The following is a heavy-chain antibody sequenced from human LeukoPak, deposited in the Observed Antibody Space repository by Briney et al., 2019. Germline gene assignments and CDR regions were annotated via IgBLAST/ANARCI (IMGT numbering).Heavy chain of an antibody. V-gene: IGHV4-38-2*02. CDR3: ARQVGGMTTVTADFDH. J-gene: IGHJ4*02. Sequence: SETLSLTCTVSGFSISSGYYWGWIRQPPGKGLEWIGSIHHSGSPYYKSSLKSRVTISLDMSRNKFSLKLNSVTAADTAVYYCARQVGGMTTVTADFDHWGQGTLVTVSS. CDR1: GFSISSGYY. D-gene: IGHD4-17*01. CDR2: IHHSGSP.